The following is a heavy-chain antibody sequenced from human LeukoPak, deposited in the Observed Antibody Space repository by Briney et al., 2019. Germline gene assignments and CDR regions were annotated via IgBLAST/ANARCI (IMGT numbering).Heavy chain of an antibody. V-gene: IGHV3-64D*06. Sequence: GGSLRLSCSASGFTFSSYAMHWVRQAPGKGLEYVSAISSNGGSTYYADSVKGGFTISRDNSKNTLYLQMSSLRAEDTAVYYCVKDRRYYYGSGSEFDYWGQGTLVTVSS. J-gene: IGHJ4*02. D-gene: IGHD3-10*01. CDR1: GFTFSSYA. CDR3: VKDRRYYYGSGSEFDY. CDR2: ISSNGGST.